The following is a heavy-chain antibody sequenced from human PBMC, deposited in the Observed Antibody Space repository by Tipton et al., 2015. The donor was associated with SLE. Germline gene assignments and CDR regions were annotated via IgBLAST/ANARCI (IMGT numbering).Heavy chain of an antibody. CDR2: IYYSGST. CDR1: GGSISSKTYY. D-gene: IGHD3-10*01. J-gene: IGHJ6*02. Sequence: TLSLTCTVSGGSISSKTYYWGWIRQPPGKGLEWVGSIYYSGSTYYNPSLKSRVTISVDTSKNQFSLELNSVTAADTAVYFCAREGGYAGSGSYGTVWGQGTTVTVSS. CDR3: AREGGYAGSGSYGTV. V-gene: IGHV4-39*07.